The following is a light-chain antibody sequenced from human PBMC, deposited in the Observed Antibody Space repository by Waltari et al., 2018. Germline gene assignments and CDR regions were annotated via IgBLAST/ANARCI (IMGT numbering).Light chain of an antibody. V-gene: IGLV2-14*03. CDR3: SSYTSNNTVV. J-gene: IGLJ2*01. Sequence: QSALTQPASVSGSPGQSITISCTGTSSDVGGYNYVSWYKQHPGKAPKVMIYDVSNRPSGVSNPSSGSKSGNTASLTISGRQSEDEADYYCSSYTSNNTVVFGGGTKLTVL. CDR2: DVS. CDR1: SSDVGGYNY.